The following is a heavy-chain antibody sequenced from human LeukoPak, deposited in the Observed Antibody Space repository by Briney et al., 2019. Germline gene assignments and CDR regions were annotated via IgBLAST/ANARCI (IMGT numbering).Heavy chain of an antibody. CDR3: ARGHIVVFITDTDDGYFDY. CDR2: IKQDGSEK. D-gene: IGHD3-22*01. CDR1: GFTFSSYW. Sequence: PGGSLRLSCAASGFTFSSYWMSWLRQAPGKGLEWVANIKQDGSEKYYVDSVKGRFTISRDNAKNSLYLQMNSLRAEDTAVYYCARGHIVVFITDTDDGYFDYWGQGTLVTVSS. J-gene: IGHJ4*02. V-gene: IGHV3-7*01.